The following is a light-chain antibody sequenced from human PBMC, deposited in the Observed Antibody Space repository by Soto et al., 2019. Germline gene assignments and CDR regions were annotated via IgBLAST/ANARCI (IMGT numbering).Light chain of an antibody. CDR2: GAS. CDR1: QSVSSN. CDR3: QQYDNSPMT. V-gene: IGKV3-15*01. J-gene: IGKJ5*01. Sequence: MTQSTSSLSGSPGDRVTLSCRASQSVSSNLAWYQQKPGQAPRLLIYGASTRATGIPSRFSGSGSGTEFTLTISSLEPEDFAVYYCQQYDNSPMTFGQGTRLEIK.